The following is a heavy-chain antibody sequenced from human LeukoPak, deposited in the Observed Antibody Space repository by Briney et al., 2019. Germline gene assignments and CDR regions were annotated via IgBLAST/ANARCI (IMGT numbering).Heavy chain of an antibody. CDR3: VKDVGSGSYYNAYYYDYGMDV. V-gene: IGHV3-9*01. CDR2: ISWDSDTI. Sequence: GGSLRLSCAASGFTFDDHAMHWVRQVPGGGPEWVSGISWDSDTIVYADSVMGRFTISRDNAKSSVYLDMNSLRVDDTALYYCVKDVGSGSYYNAYYYDYGMDVWGQGTTVTVSS. CDR1: GFTFDDHA. D-gene: IGHD3-10*01. J-gene: IGHJ6*01.